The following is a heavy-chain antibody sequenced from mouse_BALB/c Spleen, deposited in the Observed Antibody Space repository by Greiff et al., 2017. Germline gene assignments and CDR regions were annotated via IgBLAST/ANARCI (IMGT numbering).Heavy chain of an antibody. CDR1: GFTFSSYA. CDR3: ARKDSAAFDS. Sequence: EVMLVESGGGLVKPGGSLKLSCAASGFTFSSYAMSWVRQSPEKRLEWVAEISSGGSYTYYPDTVTGRFTISRDNAKNTLYLEMSSLRSEDTAMYYCARKDSAAFDSWGQGTTLTVSS. V-gene: IGHV5-9-4*01. D-gene: IGHD3-2*01. J-gene: IGHJ2*01. CDR2: ISSGGSYT.